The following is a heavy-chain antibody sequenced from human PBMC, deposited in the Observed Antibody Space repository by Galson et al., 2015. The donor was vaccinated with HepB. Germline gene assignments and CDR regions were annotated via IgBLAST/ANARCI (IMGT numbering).Heavy chain of an antibody. CDR1: GFTFSSYW. D-gene: IGHD3-3*01. CDR2: IKQDGSEK. V-gene: IGHV3-7*03. Sequence: SLRLSCAASGFTFSSYWMSWVRQAPGKGLEWVANIKQDGSEKYYVDSVKGRFTISRDNAKNSLYLQMNSLRAEDTAVYYCTRVGPYYDFWSGHLDYWGQGTLVTVSS. CDR3: TRVGPYYDFWSGHLDY. J-gene: IGHJ4*02.